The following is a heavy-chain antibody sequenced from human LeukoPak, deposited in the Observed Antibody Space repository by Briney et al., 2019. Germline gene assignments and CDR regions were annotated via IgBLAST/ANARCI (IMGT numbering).Heavy chain of an antibody. D-gene: IGHD2-15*01. J-gene: IGHJ2*01. CDR1: GYTFTSHY. CDR2: INPRSGST. Sequence: ASVKVSCKASGYTFTSHYMHWVRQAPGQGLEWMGVINPRSGSTSYPQKFQGRVTMTSDTSTSTFYMEMSSLRSDDTAVYYCAIVVWDCSGGSCYSEATRQGDWYFDLWGRGTLVTVSS. CDR3: AIVVWDCSGGSCYSEATRQGDWYFDL. V-gene: IGHV1-46*03.